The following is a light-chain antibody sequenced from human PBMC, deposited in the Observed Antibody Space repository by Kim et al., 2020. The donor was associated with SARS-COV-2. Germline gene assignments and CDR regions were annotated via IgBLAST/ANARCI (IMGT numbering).Light chain of an antibody. CDR2: GNS. V-gene: IGLV1-40*01. J-gene: IGLJ1*01. Sequence: RVTISGAGSSSIIGAGYDVHWYQQLPGTAPNLLIYGNSNRPSGVPDRFSGSKSGTSASLAITGLQAEDEADYYCQSYDSSLSGYVFGTGTKVTVL. CDR3: QSYDSSLSGYV. CDR1: SSIIGAGYD.